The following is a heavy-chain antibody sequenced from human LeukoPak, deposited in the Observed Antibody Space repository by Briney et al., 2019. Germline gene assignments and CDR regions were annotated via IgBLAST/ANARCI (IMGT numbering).Heavy chain of an antibody. Sequence: SETLSLTCTVSGGSISSYYWSWIRQPPGKGLEWIGYIYYSGSTNYNPSLKSRVTISVDTSKNQFSLKLSSVTAADTAVYYCARAPKTWSGYGYYFDYWGQGTLVTVSS. J-gene: IGHJ4*02. V-gene: IGHV4-59*01. CDR2: IYYSGST. D-gene: IGHD3-3*01. CDR3: ARAPKTWSGYGYYFDY. CDR1: GGSISSYY.